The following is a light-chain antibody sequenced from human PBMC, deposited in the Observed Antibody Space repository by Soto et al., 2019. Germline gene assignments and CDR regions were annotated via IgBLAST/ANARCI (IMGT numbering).Light chain of an antibody. CDR3: QQYYSFPWT. CDR1: QGISSY. V-gene: IGKV1D-8*01. J-gene: IGKJ1*01. CDR2: AAS. Sequence: IQLTQSPSSLSASVGDRVTISCRVSQGISSYLAWYQQKPGKAPELLIYAASTLQSGVPSRFSGSGSGTDFTLTISCLQSEDFATYYCQQYYSFPWTFGQGTKVDIK.